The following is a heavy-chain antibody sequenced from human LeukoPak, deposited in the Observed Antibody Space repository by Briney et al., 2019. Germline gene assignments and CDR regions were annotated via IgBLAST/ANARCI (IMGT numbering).Heavy chain of an antibody. V-gene: IGHV3-23*01. CDR3: AKGHSIAAAGTGWFDP. J-gene: IGHJ5*02. Sequence: GESLRLSCAASGFTFRSYAMSWLRQAPGKGLEWVSSISGNGGTTYYAGSVKGRFTISRDNSKNTLFLQMNSLRAEDTAAYYCAKGHSIAAAGTGWFDPWGQGTLVTVSS. D-gene: IGHD6-13*01. CDR1: GFTFRSYA. CDR2: ISGNGGTT.